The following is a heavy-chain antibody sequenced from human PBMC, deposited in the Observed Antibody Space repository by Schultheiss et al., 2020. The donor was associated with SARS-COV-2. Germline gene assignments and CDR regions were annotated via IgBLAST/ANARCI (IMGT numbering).Heavy chain of an antibody. CDR2: ISSSSSYI. Sequence: GESLKISCAASGFTFSSYAMSWVRQAPGKGLEWVSSISSSSSYIYYADSVKGRFTISRDNAKNSLYLQMSSLRAEDTAVYYCARDLAAVAGNYYYGMDVWGQGTTVTVSS. D-gene: IGHD6-19*01. CDR3: ARDLAAVAGNYYYGMDV. J-gene: IGHJ6*02. CDR1: GFTFSSYA. V-gene: IGHV3-21*01.